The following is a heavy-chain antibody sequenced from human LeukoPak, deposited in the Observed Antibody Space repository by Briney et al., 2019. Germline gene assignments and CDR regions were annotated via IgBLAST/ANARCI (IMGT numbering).Heavy chain of an antibody. Sequence: MSSETLSLTCTVSGGSISSSSYYWGWIRQPPGKGLEWIGSIYYSGSTYYNPSLKSRVTISVDTPKNQFSLKLSSVTAADTAVYYCARVKVRGFIVNADDAFGIWGQGTMVTVSS. D-gene: IGHD3-10*01. CDR2: IYYSGST. CDR1: GGSISSSSYY. J-gene: IGHJ3*02. CDR3: ARVKVRGFIVNADDAFGI. V-gene: IGHV4-39*07.